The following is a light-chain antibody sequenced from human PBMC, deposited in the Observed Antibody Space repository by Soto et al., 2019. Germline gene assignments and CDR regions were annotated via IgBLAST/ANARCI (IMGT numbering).Light chain of an antibody. Sequence: SYELTQPPSLSVAPGQTARITCGGDNIRSESVHGYQQKPGQAPVLVVYDDRDRPSGVPERFSGSNSGNTATMTISGVEAGDEADYYCQVWPSSSDQCVFGGGTKVTVL. CDR3: QVWPSSSDQCV. CDR1: NIRSES. CDR2: DDR. J-gene: IGLJ2*01. V-gene: IGLV3-21*02.